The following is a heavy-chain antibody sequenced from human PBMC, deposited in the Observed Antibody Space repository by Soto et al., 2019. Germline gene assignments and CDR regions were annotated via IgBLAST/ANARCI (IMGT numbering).Heavy chain of an antibody. D-gene: IGHD3-10*01. V-gene: IGHV3-53*01. CDR1: GFPVSTNY. CDR3: ARDPIRRVGGLTIPNYYGLDV. CDR2: IYSNGIV. Sequence: EEQLAESGGGLIQPGGSLRLSCAASGFPVSTNYMNWVRQAPGKGLEWVSSIYSNGIVDYGDSVKGRFTISRDNSRNTVYLEMNSLRVEDTAVYYCARDPIRRVGGLTIPNYYGLDVWGQGTTVTVS. J-gene: IGHJ6*02.